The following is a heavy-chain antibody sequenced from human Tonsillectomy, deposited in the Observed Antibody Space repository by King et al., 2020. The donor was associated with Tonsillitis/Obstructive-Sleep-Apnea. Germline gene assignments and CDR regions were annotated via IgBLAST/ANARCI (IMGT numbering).Heavy chain of an antibody. V-gene: IGHV3-15*01. CDR1: GFTFSNAW. Sequence: QLVQSGGGLVKPGGSLRLSCAASGFTFSNAWMSWVRQAPGKGLEWVGRIKSKTDGGTTDYAAPVKGRFTISRDDSKNTLYLQMNSLKTEDTAVYYCTAGSYYYDSSADYWGQETLVTVSS. CDR2: IKSKTDGGTT. D-gene: IGHD3-22*01. CDR3: TAGSYYYDSSADY. J-gene: IGHJ4*02.